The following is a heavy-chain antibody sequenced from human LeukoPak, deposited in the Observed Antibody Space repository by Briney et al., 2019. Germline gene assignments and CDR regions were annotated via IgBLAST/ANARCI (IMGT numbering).Heavy chain of an antibody. Sequence: PGGSLRLSCAASGFTFSSYSMNWVRQAPGKGLECVSSISSSSSYIYYADSVKGRFTISRDNAKNSLYLQMNSLRAEDTAVHYCARDGVVPAAISDYGMDVWGQGTTVTVSS. CDR1: GFTFSSYS. CDR2: ISSSSSYI. CDR3: ARDGVVPAAISDYGMDV. V-gene: IGHV3-21*01. D-gene: IGHD2-2*01. J-gene: IGHJ6*02.